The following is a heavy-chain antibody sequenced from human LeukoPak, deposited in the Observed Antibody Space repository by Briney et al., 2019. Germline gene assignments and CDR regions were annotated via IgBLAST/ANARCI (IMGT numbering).Heavy chain of an antibody. CDR1: GGSFSGYY. D-gene: IGHD5-24*01. Sequence: SETLSLTCAVYGGSFSGYYWSWIRQPPGKGLEWIGSIYHSGSTYYNPSLKSRVTISVDTSKNQFSLKLSSVTAADTAVYYCAVGVATTTFDYWGQGTLVTVFS. CDR2: IYHSGST. CDR3: AVGVATTTFDY. V-gene: IGHV4-34*01. J-gene: IGHJ4*02.